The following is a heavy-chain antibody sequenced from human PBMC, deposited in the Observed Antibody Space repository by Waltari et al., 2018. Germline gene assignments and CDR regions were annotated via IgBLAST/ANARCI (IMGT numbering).Heavy chain of an antibody. CDR3: ASSTSGFSGSYWSDAFDI. D-gene: IGHD1-26*01. V-gene: IGHV1-2*02. CDR1: GYTFTGYY. CDR2: INPNSGGT. J-gene: IGHJ3*02. Sequence: QVQLVQSGAEVKKPGASVKVSCKASGYTFTGYYMHWVRQAPGQGLEWMGWINPNSGGTNYAQKLQGRVTMTRDTSISTAYMELSRLRSDDTAVYYCASSTSGFSGSYWSDAFDIWGQGTMVTVSS.